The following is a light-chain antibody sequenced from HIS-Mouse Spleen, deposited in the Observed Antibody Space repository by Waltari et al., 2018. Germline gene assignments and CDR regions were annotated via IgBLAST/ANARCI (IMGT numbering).Light chain of an antibody. CDR1: SSHVGSSTL. Sequence: QSALTQPAPVSGSLGQSITISCTGTSSHVGSSTLVPWYQQHPGKAPKLMIYEGSKRPSGVSNRFSGSKSGNTASLTISGLQAEDEADYYCCSYAGSSTWVFGGGTKLTVL. CDR3: CSYAGSSTWV. V-gene: IGLV2-23*01. J-gene: IGLJ3*02. CDR2: EGS.